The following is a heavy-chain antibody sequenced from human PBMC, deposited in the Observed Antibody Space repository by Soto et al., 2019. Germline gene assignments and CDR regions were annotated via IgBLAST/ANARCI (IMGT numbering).Heavy chain of an antibody. CDR2: ISGSGSTT. J-gene: IGHJ4*02. V-gene: IGHV3-23*01. Sequence: GGSLRLSCAASGFTLSNYAMSWVRQAPGKGLEWVSAISGSGSTTYYADSVKGRFTISRDNSKNTLYLQMNSLRAEDTAVYYCAKASVGISAAGPNAFDYWGQGTLVTVSS. CDR3: AKASVGISAAGPNAFDY. D-gene: IGHD6-13*01. CDR1: GFTLSNYA.